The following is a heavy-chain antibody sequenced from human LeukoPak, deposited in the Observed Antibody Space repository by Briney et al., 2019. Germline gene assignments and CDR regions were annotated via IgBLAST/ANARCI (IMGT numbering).Heavy chain of an antibody. CDR3: ARVPIAAAGTNWFDP. V-gene: IGHV4-38-2*02. Sequence: PSETLSLTCTVSGYSISSGYYWGWIRQPPGKGLEWIGSIYYSGSTYYNPSLKSRVTISVDTSRNQFSLKLSSVTAADTAVYYCARVPIAAAGTNWFDPWGQGTLVTVSS. CDR2: IYYSGST. CDR1: GYSISSGYY. D-gene: IGHD6-13*01. J-gene: IGHJ5*02.